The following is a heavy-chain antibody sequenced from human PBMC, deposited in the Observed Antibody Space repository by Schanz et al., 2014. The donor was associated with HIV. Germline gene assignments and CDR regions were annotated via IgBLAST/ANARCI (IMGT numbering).Heavy chain of an antibody. D-gene: IGHD6-13*01. J-gene: IGHJ6*02. CDR1: AYSFSGYY. Sequence: QVQLVQSGAEVKKPGASVTVSCKASAYSFSGYYIHWVRQAPGQGLEWMGWINPNSGGTNYAQKFQGRVTMTRDTSISTAYMELSRRRSDDTAVYYCASDLSVYSSSSSVWGQGTTVTVSS. CDR2: INPNSGGT. V-gene: IGHV1-2*02. CDR3: ASDLSVYSSSSSV.